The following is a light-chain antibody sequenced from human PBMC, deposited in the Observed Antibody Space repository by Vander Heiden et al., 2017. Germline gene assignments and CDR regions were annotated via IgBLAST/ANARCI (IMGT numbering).Light chain of an antibody. CDR2: QDN. J-gene: IGLJ2*01. CDR1: KLGDKY. Sequence: YEVTQPPSVSVSPGQTASLTCSGDKLGDKYASWYQQKPGQSPVLVIYQDNKRPSGIPERFSGSNSGNTATLTISGTQTMDEADYYCQAWDSSTVVFGGGTKLTVL. V-gene: IGLV3-1*01. CDR3: QAWDSSTVV.